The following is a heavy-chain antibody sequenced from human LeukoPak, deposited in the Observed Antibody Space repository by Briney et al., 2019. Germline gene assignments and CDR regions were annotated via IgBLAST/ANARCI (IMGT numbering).Heavy chain of an antibody. D-gene: IGHD5-24*01. CDR1: GGSISSGGYY. V-gene: IGHV4-31*03. Sequence: PSQTLSLTCTVSGGSISSGGYYWSWIRQHPGKGLEWIGYIYYSGSTYYNPSLKSRVTISVDTSKNQFSLKLSSVTAADTAVYYCARAKTPLGDGYTTDSRYYYYYYMDVWGKGTTVTVSS. CDR2: IYYSGST. CDR3: ARAKTPLGDGYTTDSRYYYYYYMDV. J-gene: IGHJ6*03.